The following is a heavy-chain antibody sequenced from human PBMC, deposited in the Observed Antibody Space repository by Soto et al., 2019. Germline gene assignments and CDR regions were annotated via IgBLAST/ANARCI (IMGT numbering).Heavy chain of an antibody. CDR3: AKGGGELLYYFDY. V-gene: IGHV3-23*01. Sequence: PGGSLRLSCAASGFTFSSYAMTWVRQAPGTGLEWVSVISGSGYTTYYADSVKGRFTISRDNSRNTLYLQKNSLRAEDTAVYYCAKGGGELLYYFDYWGQGTLVTVSS. CDR1: GFTFSSYA. CDR2: ISGSGYTT. J-gene: IGHJ4*02. D-gene: IGHD1-7*01.